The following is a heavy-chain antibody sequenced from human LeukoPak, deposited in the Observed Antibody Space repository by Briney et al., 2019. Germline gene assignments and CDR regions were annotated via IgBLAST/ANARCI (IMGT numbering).Heavy chain of an antibody. V-gene: IGHV3-64*02. CDR1: GFTFSRYA. CDR2: MDDSGAHT. D-gene: IGHD3-3*01. CDR3: ARQRGFWSAYIDF. J-gene: IGHJ4*02. Sequence: GGSLRLSCAASGFTFSRYAMQWVRQAPDKRLEYVSGMDDSGAHTYYADSVKGRFTMSRDNSRDTLYLQMGSLRPEDTAVYYCARQRGFWSAYIDFWGQGTLVTVSS.